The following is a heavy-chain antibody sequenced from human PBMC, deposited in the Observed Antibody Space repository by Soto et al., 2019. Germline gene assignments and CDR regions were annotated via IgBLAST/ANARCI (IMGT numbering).Heavy chain of an antibody. CDR2: ISAYNGNT. CDR1: GYTFTSYG. V-gene: IGHV1-18*01. CDR3: AVGPRSYYCYYGVDV. J-gene: IGHJ6*02. Sequence: VASVKVSCKASGYTFTSYGISWVRQAPGQGLEWMGWISAYNGNTNYAQKLQGRVTMTTDTSTSTAYMELSSLRSEDTAVYYCAVGPRSYYCYYGVDVWGQGSRVTVPS.